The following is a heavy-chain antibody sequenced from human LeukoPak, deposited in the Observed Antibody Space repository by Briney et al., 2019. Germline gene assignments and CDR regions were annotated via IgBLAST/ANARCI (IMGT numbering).Heavy chain of an antibody. Sequence: GGSLRLSCAASGFTFSSYAMSWVRQAPGKGLEWVAVISYDGSNKYYADSVKGRFTISRDNSKNTLYLQMNSLRAEDTAVYYCAKDRDYGAQPYYFDYWGQGTLVTVSS. V-gene: IGHV3-30*18. D-gene: IGHD4-17*01. CDR1: GFTFSSYA. CDR2: ISYDGSNK. J-gene: IGHJ4*02. CDR3: AKDRDYGAQPYYFDY.